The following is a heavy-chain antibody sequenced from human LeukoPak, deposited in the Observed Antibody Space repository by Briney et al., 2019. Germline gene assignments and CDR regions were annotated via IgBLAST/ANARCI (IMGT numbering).Heavy chain of an antibody. CDR1: GGSICSSNW. CDR2: IYHSGST. J-gene: IGHJ4*02. Sequence: PSETLSLTCAVSGGSICSSNWWSWVSQPPGKWLEWIGEIYHSGSTNYNPSLKSRVTISVDKSKNQFSLKLSSVTAADTAVYYCARESDGITMVRGVPHFDYWGQGTLVTVSS. V-gene: IGHV4-4*02. CDR3: ARESDGITMVRGVPHFDY. D-gene: IGHD3-10*01.